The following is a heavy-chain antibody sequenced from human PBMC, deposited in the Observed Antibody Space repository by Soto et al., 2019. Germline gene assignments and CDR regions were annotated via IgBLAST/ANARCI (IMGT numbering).Heavy chain of an antibody. CDR3: ARALRGDY. V-gene: IGHV4-59*01. J-gene: IGHJ4*01. CDR1: GGSFTNYY. Sequence: QVQLQESGPGLVKPSETLSLTCTVSGGSFTNYYWSWIRQPPGKGLEWIGYIYYNGNTNYNPSLKSRVTMSVDTSKNQFSLNLSSVTAADTAVYYCARALRGDYWGHGTLVTVSS. CDR2: IYYNGNT. D-gene: IGHD3-10*01.